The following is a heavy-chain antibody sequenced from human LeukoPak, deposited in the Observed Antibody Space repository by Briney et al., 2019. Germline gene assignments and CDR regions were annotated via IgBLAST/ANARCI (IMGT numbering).Heavy chain of an antibody. CDR3: TRDLYSSSWYRDFDY. D-gene: IGHD6-13*01. V-gene: IGHV3-49*04. Sequence: PGRSLRLSCTASGFTFGDYAMSWVRQAPGKGLEWVGFIRSKAYGGTTEYAASVKGRFTISRDDSKSIAYPQMNSLKTEDTAVYYCTRDLYSSSWYRDFDYWGQGTLVTVSS. J-gene: IGHJ4*02. CDR1: GFTFGDYA. CDR2: IRSKAYGGTT.